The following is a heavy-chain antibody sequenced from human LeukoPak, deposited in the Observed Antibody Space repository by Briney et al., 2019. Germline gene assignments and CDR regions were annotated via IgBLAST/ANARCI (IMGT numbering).Heavy chain of an antibody. V-gene: IGHV4-61*01. D-gene: IGHD2-15*01. Sequence: SETLSLTCTVSGGSVSSGSYYWSWIRQPPGKGLEWIGYVFYSGGTNYNPSLKSQVTISLDTSKNQLSLKLTSVTAADTAVYYCARAGYCSGGDCYSTIDYWGQGTLVTVSS. CDR2: VFYSGGT. CDR1: GGSVSSGSYY. CDR3: ARAGYCSGGDCYSTIDY. J-gene: IGHJ4*02.